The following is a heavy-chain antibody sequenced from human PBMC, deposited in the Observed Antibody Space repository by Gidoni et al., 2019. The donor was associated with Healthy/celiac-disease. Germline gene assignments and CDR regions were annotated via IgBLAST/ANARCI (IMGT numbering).Heavy chain of an antibody. J-gene: IGHJ5*02. Sequence: QVQLQQWGAGLLKPSETLSLTCAVYGGSFSGYYWSWIRQPPGKGLEWIGEINHSGSTNYNPSLKRRVTISVDTSKNQFSLKLSSVTAADTAVYYCARHRLGYCSGGSCRWFDPWGQGTLVTVSS. D-gene: IGHD2-15*01. CDR1: GGSFSGYY. V-gene: IGHV4-34*01. CDR3: ARHRLGYCSGGSCRWFDP. CDR2: INHSGST.